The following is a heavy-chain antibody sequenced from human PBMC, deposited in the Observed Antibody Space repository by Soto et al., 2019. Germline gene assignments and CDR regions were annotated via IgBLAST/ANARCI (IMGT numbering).Heavy chain of an antibody. J-gene: IGHJ5*02. D-gene: IGHD2-2*01. CDR2: IIPILGIA. V-gene: IGHV1-69*08. Sequence: QVQLVQSGAEVKKPGSSVKVSCKASGGTFSSYTISWVRQAPGQGLEWMGRIIPILGIANYAQKFQGRVTITADKSTSTAYIELSSLRSEDTAVYHCARDCSSTSCYAYPWGQGTLVTVSS. CDR1: GGTFSSYT. CDR3: ARDCSSTSCYAYP.